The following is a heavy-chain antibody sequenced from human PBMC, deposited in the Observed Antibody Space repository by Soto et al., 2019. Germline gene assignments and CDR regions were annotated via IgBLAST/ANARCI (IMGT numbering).Heavy chain of an antibody. CDR3: ARGRRDFWSGYSDY. D-gene: IGHD3-3*01. CDR2: INHSGST. J-gene: IGHJ4*02. Sequence: QVQLQQWGAGLLKPSETLSLTCAVYGGSFSGYYWSWIRQPPGKGLEWIGEINHSGSTNYNPSLKSRVTIAVDTSKNQFSLKLSSVTAADTAVYYCARGRRDFWSGYSDYWGQGTLVTVSS. CDR1: GGSFSGYY. V-gene: IGHV4-34*01.